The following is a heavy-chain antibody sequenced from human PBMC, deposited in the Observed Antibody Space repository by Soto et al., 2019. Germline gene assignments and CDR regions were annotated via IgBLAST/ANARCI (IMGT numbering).Heavy chain of an antibody. CDR2: IYYSGST. V-gene: IGHV4-59*02. J-gene: IGHJ6*02. D-gene: IGHD6-13*01. Sequence: PSETLSLTCTVSGGSVRSYYWSWVRHPPGKGLEWIGYIYYSGSTKYNPSLKSRVTISVDTSKNQFSMKLSSVTAADTVVYYCARVNIGCNSCARYGMDVWGQGTTVTVSS. CDR3: ARVNIGCNSCARYGMDV. CDR1: GGSVRSYY.